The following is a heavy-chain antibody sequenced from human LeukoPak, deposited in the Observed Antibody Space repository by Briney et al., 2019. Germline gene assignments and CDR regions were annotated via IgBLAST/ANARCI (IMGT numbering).Heavy chain of an antibody. D-gene: IGHD3-10*01. J-gene: IGHJ4*02. V-gene: IGHV1-18*01. Sequence: GASVKVSCKPSGYTFTSYGISWVRQAPVQGLEWMGWISAYNGNTNYAQKLQGRVTMTTDTSTSTAYMELRSLRSDDTAVYYCAILQLKIRREDYWGQGTLVTVSS. CDR2: ISAYNGNT. CDR1: GYTFTSYG. CDR3: AILQLKIRREDY.